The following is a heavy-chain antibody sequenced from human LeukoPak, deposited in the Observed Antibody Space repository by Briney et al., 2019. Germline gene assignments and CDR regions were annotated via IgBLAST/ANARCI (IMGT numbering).Heavy chain of an antibody. CDR2: INHSGST. Sequence: SETLSLTCAVYGGSFSGYYWSWIRHPPGKGLEWIGEINHSGSTNYNPSLKSRVTISVDTSKNQFSLKLSSVTAADTAVYYCARNLRENYYDSSGYPPGSYYFDYWGQGTLVTVSS. J-gene: IGHJ4*02. D-gene: IGHD3-22*01. V-gene: IGHV4-34*01. CDR3: ARNLRENYYDSSGYPPGSYYFDY. CDR1: GGSFSGYY.